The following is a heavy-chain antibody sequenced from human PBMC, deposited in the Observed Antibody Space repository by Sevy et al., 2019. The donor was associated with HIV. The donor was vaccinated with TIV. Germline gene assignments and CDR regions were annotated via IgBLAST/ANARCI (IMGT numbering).Heavy chain of an antibody. Sequence: SETLSLTCTVSGGSISSSSYYWGWIRQPPGKGLEWIGSIYYSGSTYYNPSLKSRVTISVDTSKNQFSLKLSSVTAAVTAVYYCAREGVGYCSSTSCYEGDNWFDPWGQGTLVTVSS. CDR2: IYYSGST. CDR1: GGSISSSSYY. V-gene: IGHV4-39*02. CDR3: AREGVGYCSSTSCYEGDNWFDP. D-gene: IGHD2-2*01. J-gene: IGHJ5*02.